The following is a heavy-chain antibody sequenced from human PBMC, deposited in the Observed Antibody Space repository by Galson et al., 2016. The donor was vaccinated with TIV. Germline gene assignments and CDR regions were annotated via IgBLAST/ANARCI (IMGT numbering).Heavy chain of an antibody. CDR3: AKGAGRYSRSWYFDY. V-gene: IGHV3-9*01. CDR2: ISWNRGNV. CDR1: GFTFDDYA. Sequence: SLRLPCAASGFTFDDYAMHWVRQVPGKGLEWVSGISWNRGNVAYADSLKGRVTISRDNAKDSLYLQLNSLRADDTAFYYCAKGAGRYSRSWYFDYWGQGTLVTVSS. D-gene: IGHD6-13*01. J-gene: IGHJ4*02.